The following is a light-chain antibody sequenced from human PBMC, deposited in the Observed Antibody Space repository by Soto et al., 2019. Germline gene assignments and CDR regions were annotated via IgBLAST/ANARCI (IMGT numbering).Light chain of an antibody. J-gene: IGKJ1*01. V-gene: IGKV3-15*01. CDR1: QSVNSN. CDR3: QQYKNFWT. CDR2: GAS. Sequence: EIVMTQSPATLSVSPGDRATLSCRASQSVNSNLAWYQQKPGQAPRLVIYGASARATGIPARFSGSGSGTEFILTISSLQSEDFAVYYCQQYKNFWTFGQGTKVEIK.